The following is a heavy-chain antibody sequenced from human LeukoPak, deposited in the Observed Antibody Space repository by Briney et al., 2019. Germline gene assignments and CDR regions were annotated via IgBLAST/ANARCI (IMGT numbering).Heavy chain of an antibody. D-gene: IGHD4-23*01. J-gene: IGHJ4*02. V-gene: IGHV4-59*01. Sequence: SETLSLTFSVSGGSISSYFWSWIRQPPGKGLEWIGYIYYSGSTNYNPSLKSRVTISVDTSKNQFSLKLSSVTAADTAVYYCARADYGGIVVYYFDYWGQGTLVTVSS. CDR1: GGSISSYF. CDR2: IYYSGST. CDR3: ARADYGGIVVYYFDY.